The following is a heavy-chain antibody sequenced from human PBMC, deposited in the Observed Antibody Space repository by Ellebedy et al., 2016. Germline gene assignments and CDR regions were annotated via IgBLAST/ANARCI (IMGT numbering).Heavy chain of an antibody. V-gene: IGHV3-33*01. Sequence: GESLKISCAASGFTFSSYGMHWVRQAPGKGLEWVAVIWYDGSNKCYADSVKGRFTISRDNSKNTLYLQMNSLRAEDTAVYYCARNYDAFDIWGQGTMVTVSS. CDR2: IWYDGSNK. CDR3: ARNYDAFDI. D-gene: IGHD1-7*01. CDR1: GFTFSSYG. J-gene: IGHJ3*02.